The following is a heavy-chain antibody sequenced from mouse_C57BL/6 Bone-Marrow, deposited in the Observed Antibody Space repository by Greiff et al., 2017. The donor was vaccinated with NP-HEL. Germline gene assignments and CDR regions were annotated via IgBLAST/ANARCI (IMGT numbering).Heavy chain of an antibody. CDR3: ASAYYSNFYWYFDV. Sequence: EVKVEESGGGLVQPGGSLKLSCAASGIDFSRYWMSWVRRSPGKGLEWIGEINPDSSTINYAPSLKDKFIISRDNAKNTLYLQMSKVRSEDTALYYCASAYYSNFYWYFDVWGTGTTVTVSS. V-gene: IGHV4-1*01. J-gene: IGHJ1*03. D-gene: IGHD2-5*01. CDR2: INPDSSTI. CDR1: GIDFSRYW.